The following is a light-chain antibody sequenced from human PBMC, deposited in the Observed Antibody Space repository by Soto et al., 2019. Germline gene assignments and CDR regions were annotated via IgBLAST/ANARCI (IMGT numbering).Light chain of an antibody. J-gene: IGKJ3*01. CDR3: QQYYSTPGFT. V-gene: IGKV4-1*01. Sequence: DIVMTQSPDSLAVSLGERATINCKSSQSVLYSSSNKNYLAWYQQKPGQPPKLLIYWASTRESGVPDRFSGRGSGTDFTLTISSLQAEDVAVYYCQQYYSTPGFTFGPGTKVDIK. CDR2: WAS. CDR1: QSVLYSSSNKNY.